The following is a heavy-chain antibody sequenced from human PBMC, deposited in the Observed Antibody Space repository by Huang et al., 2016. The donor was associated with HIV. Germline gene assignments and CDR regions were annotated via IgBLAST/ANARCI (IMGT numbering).Heavy chain of an antibody. D-gene: IGHD1-26*01. Sequence: EVQLVESGGGLVKPGGSLRLSCAASGFTFSDYSMNWVRQAPGEGVAWVSPMRGSRSHKYYADSVQGRFTIARDNAKKSLYLQMNSLRVEDTAVYYCARDYSGSYFGLNYYYGMDVWGQGTTVTVSS. CDR1: GFTFSDYS. V-gene: IGHV3-21*01. CDR3: ARDYSGSYFGLNYYYGMDV. CDR2: MRGSRSHK. J-gene: IGHJ6*02.